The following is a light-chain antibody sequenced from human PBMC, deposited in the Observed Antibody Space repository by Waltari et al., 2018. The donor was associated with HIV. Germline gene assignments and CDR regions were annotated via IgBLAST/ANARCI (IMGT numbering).Light chain of an antibody. V-gene: IGKV3-20*01. CDR3: HQYGSSPRT. Sequence: EIELTQSPGTLSLSQGERATLACRASKSLNSTYLAWYQQQPGQTPRLLIYGASSRAIGIPDRFSGSGSGTDFTLTISRLEPGDFAVYYCHQYGSSPRTFGQGTKVDIK. J-gene: IGKJ1*01. CDR2: GAS. CDR1: KSLNSTY.